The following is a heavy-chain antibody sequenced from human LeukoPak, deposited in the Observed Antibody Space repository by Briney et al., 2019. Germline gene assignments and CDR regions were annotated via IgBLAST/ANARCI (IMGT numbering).Heavy chain of an antibody. J-gene: IGHJ4*02. CDR3: AKDMGSGWFYYFDY. CDR2: ISWNSGSI. D-gene: IGHD6-19*01. CDR1: GFTFDDYA. Sequence: GGSLRLSCAASGFTFDDYAMHWVRHAPGKGLEWVSGISWNSGSIGYADSVKGRFTISRDNAKNSLYLQMNSLRAEDTALYYCAKDMGSGWFYYFDYWGQGTLVTVSS. V-gene: IGHV3-9*01.